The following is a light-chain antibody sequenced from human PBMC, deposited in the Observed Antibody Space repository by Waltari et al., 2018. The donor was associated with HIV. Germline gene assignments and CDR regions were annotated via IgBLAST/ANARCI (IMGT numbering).Light chain of an antibody. CDR1: SPNIGAGYD. CDR2: GNS. CDR3: QSYDSNLSGL. Sequence: QSELTQPPSVSAAPGQRVTIPCTGSSPNIGAGYDVHWSQKVAGRAPKVVIYGNSNRPSGVPDRFSGSKSGSSASLVITGLQSEDEADYYCQSYDSNLSGLFGGGTKVTVL. V-gene: IGLV1-40*01. J-gene: IGLJ2*01.